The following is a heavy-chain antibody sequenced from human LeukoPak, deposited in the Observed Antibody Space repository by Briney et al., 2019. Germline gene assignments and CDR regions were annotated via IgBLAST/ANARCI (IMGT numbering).Heavy chain of an antibody. Sequence: GGSLRLSCAASGFTSSSYWMSWVRQAPGKGLEWVANINQDGSGKYYVDSVKGRFTISRDNAKNSLYLQMNSLRAEDTAVYYCARVRWGGLYYFDYWGQGTLVTVSS. CDR2: INQDGSGK. D-gene: IGHD3-16*01. V-gene: IGHV3-7*01. CDR1: GFTSSSYW. CDR3: ARVRWGGLYYFDY. J-gene: IGHJ4*02.